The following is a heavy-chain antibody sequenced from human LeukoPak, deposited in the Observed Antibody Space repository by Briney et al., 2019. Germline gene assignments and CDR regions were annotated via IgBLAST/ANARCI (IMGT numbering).Heavy chain of an antibody. J-gene: IGHJ6*03. CDR1: GFTFSSYG. CDR3: ARDYGDYDYYYYYMDV. Sequence: GGSLRLSCAASGFTFSSYGMHWVRQAPGKGLEWVAFIRYDGSNKYYADSVKGRFTISRDNSKNTLYLQMNSLRAEDTAVYYCARDYGDYDYYYYYMDVWGKGTTVTVSS. CDR2: IRYDGSNK. D-gene: IGHD4-17*01. V-gene: IGHV3-30*02.